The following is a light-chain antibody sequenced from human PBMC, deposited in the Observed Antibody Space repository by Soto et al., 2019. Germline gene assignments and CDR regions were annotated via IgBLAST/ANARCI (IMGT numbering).Light chain of an antibody. V-gene: IGKV3-11*01. CDR2: DAS. CDR3: QHRMNWPLT. J-gene: IGKJ5*01. CDR1: QSVISD. Sequence: EIVLTQSPASLCLSPGERATLXCRASQSVISDLRWYQQKTGQAPRHLIYDASNRAHGSPPRFSGSGSETDFTRTISSLEPEDFAVYYGQHRMNWPLTFGQGTRLEIK.